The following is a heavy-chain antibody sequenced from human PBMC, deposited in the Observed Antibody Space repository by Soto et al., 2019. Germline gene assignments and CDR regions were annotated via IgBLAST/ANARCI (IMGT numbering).Heavy chain of an antibody. J-gene: IGHJ5*01. V-gene: IGHV4-59*01. CDR1: GGSISSYY. CDR2: IYYSGSN. CDR3: ARGVGS. Sequence: SETLSLTCTVSGGSISSYYWSWIRQPPGKGLDWIGYIYYSGSNNYNPSLKSRVTISVVTSKNQFSLNLSSVTAAETAVYYCARGVGSWGQGTLVTVSS.